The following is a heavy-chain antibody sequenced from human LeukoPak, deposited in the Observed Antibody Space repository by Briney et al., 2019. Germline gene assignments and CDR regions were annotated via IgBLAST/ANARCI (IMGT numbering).Heavy chain of an antibody. V-gene: IGHV3-21*01. Sequence: GGSLRLSCAASGFTFSSYSMNWVRQAPGKGLEWVSSISSSSSYIYYADSVKGRFTISRDNAKNSLYLQMNSLIAEDTAVLYCAITTYYYDSSGYTDYWGQGTLVTVSS. D-gene: IGHD3-22*01. CDR2: ISSSSSYI. J-gene: IGHJ4*02. CDR3: AITTYYYDSSGYTDY. CDR1: GFTFSSYS.